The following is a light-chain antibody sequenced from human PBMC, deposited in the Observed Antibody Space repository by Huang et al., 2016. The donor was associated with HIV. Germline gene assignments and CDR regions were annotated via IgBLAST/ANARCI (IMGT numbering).Light chain of an antibody. J-gene: IGKJ2*01. V-gene: IGKV4-1*01. CDR3: QQYDSTPHT. CDR1: QSGVYHSNKKNY. Sequence: DFVVTQSPDSLAGSLGERATVNGKSRQSGVYHSNKKNYVAWYQQKPGQPPKLLIYWSSTREAGVPSRFSGSGYRTDFTLTISSLQAEDVAVYYCQQYDSTPHTFGQGTKLEIK. CDR2: WSS.